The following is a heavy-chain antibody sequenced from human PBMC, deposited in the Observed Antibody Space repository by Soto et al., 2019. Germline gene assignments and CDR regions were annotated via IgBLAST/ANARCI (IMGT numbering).Heavy chain of an antibody. CDR1: GFTFSSYG. CDR3: AKGLGYCSGGSCYGYAFDI. V-gene: IGHV3-30*18. D-gene: IGHD2-15*01. CDR2: ISYDGSNK. J-gene: IGHJ3*02. Sequence: QVQLVESGGGVVQPGRSLRFSCAASGFTFSSYGMHWVRQAPGKGLEWVAVISYDGSNKYYADSVKGRFTISRDNSKNTLYLQMNSLRAEDTAVYYCAKGLGYCSGGSCYGYAFDIWGQGTMVTVSS.